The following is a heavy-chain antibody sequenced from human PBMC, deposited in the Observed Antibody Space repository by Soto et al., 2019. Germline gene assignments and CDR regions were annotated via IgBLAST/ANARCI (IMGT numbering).Heavy chain of an antibody. J-gene: IGHJ4*02. CDR3: ARVVGNWDRRLGYFDY. V-gene: IGHV4-34*01. CDR1: GGSFRGYY. CDR2: INHSGST. D-gene: IGHD7-27*01. Sequence: QVQLQQWGAGLLKPSETLSLTCAVYGGSFRGYYWSWIRQPPGKGLEWIGEINHSGSTNYNPSLKSRVTISVDTSKNQFSLKLSSVTAADTAVYYCARVVGNWDRRLGYFDYWGQGTLVTVSS.